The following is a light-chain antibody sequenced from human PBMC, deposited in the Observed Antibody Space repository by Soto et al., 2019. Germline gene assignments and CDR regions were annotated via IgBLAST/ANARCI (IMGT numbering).Light chain of an antibody. J-gene: IGLJ2*01. CDR3: AAWDDSLRGPG. CDR1: SSDIGGYKY. CDR2: EVS. V-gene: IGLV2-14*01. Sequence: QSALTQPASVSGSPGQSITISCTGTSSDIGGYKYVSWYQQHPGIAPKLMIYEVSNRPSGVSNRFSGSKSGNTASLTISGLQAEDEADYYCAAWDDSLRGPGFGGGTKLTVL.